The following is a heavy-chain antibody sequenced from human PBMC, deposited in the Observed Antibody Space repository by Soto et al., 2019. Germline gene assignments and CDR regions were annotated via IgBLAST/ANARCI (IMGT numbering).Heavy chain of an antibody. V-gene: IGHV3-23*01. J-gene: IGHJ4*02. D-gene: IGHD1-7*01. Sequence: EVQLLESGGGLVQPGGSLRLSCAASGFTFISYGMTWVRQAPGRGLEWVSFSSATGAGTYYADSVKGRFTIARDNSTNTVYLHMTSLRADGTAVYYCAKDRRAGRNYGFYSDFGGQGALVIVSS. CDR2: SSATGAGT. CDR3: AKDRRAGRNYGFYSDF. CDR1: GFTFISYG.